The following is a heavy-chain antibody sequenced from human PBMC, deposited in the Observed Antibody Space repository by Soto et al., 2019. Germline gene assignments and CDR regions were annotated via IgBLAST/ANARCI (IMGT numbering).Heavy chain of an antibody. CDR2: IYYSGRT. Sequence: SETLSLTCSVSGATITNDGYYWNWIRQHPGKGLEWLGSIYYSGRTNYNPSLKSRISISVDTSKKQFSLKLSSVTAADTAVYFCARXYSRVAVTFDYWGQGTLVTVS. CDR3: ARXYSRVAVTFDY. D-gene: IGHD1-26*01. V-gene: IGHV4-31*03. CDR1: GATITNDGYY. J-gene: IGHJ4*02.